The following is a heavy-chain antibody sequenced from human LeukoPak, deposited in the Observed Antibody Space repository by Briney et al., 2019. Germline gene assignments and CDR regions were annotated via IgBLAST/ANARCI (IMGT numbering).Heavy chain of an antibody. J-gene: IGHJ4*02. CDR1: GFTFSSYS. CDR3: VNSQWLLLDYFDS. V-gene: IGHV3-48*04. CDR2: ISSSSSTI. D-gene: IGHD6-19*01. Sequence: GGSLRLSCAASGFTFSSYSMNWVRQAPGMGLEWVSYISSSSSTIYYVDSVKGRFTISRDNSKNSLYLQMNSLRPDDTAVYYCVNSQWLLLDYFDSWGQGTLVTVSS.